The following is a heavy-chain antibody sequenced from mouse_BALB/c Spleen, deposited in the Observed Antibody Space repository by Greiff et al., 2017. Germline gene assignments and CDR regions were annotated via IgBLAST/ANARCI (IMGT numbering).Heavy chain of an antibody. V-gene: IGHV3-6*02. Sequence: EVKLQESGPGLVKPSQSLSLTCSVTGYSITSGYYWTWIRQFPGNKLEWMGYISYDGSNNYNPSLKNRISITRDTSKNQFFLKLNSVTTEDTATYYCARDRYYYGSSFFDYWGQGTTLTVSS. CDR2: ISYDGSN. J-gene: IGHJ2*01. D-gene: IGHD1-1*01. CDR3: ARDRYYYGSSFFDY. CDR1: GYSITSGYY.